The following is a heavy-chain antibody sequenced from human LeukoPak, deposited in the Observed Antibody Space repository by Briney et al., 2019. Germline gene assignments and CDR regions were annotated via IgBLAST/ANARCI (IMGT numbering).Heavy chain of an antibody. V-gene: IGHV3-21*01. J-gene: IGHJ4*02. CDR2: FSSSSSYI. CDR3: ARDGGVVVPAAPTCFDY. Sequence: GGSLRLSCAASGFTFSSYSMNWVRQAPGKGLEWVSSFSSSSSYIYYADSVKGRFTISRDNAKNSLYLQMNSLRAEDTAVYYCARDGGVVVPAAPTCFDYWGQGTLVTVSS. D-gene: IGHD2-2*01. CDR1: GFTFSSYS.